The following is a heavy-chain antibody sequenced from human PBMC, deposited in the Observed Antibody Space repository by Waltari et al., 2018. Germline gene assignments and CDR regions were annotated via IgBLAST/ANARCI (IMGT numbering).Heavy chain of an antibody. Sequence: QVQLQESGRRLVKTSETLSLTCSFSDDSIASFYWSWIRQTAGKGLEWLGHIYTSGSTHYNPSLRGRVSMSIDNSRNQFSLNLISVTTADTAIYYCARTTGARHDAFDIWGQGTLVTVSS. CDR1: DDSIASFY. CDR2: IYTSGST. V-gene: IGHV4-4*07. CDR3: ARTTGARHDAFDI. J-gene: IGHJ3*02. D-gene: IGHD1-1*01.